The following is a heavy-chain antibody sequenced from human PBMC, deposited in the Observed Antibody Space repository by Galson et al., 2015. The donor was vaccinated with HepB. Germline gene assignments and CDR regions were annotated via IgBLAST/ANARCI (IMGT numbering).Heavy chain of an antibody. V-gene: IGHV1-18*04. Sequence: SVKVSCKASGYTFTSYGISWVRQAPGQGLEWMGWISAYNGNTNYAQKLQGRVTMTTDTSTSTAYMELRSLRSDDTAVYYCARENYDILTGYYRGYYYGMDPWGQGTLVTVSS. CDR2: ISAYNGNT. CDR3: ARENYDILTGYYRGYYYGMDP. CDR1: GYTFTSYG. D-gene: IGHD3-9*01. J-gene: IGHJ5*02.